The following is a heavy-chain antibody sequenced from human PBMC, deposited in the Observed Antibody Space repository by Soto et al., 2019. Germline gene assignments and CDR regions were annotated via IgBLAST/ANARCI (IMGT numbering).Heavy chain of an antibody. CDR2: IRTKTNNYAT. J-gene: IGHJ4*02. CDR3: TAMAGIDY. Sequence: GGSLRLSCAASGFTFSGSGIHWVRQASGKGLEWVGRIRTKTNNYATAYAASVKGRFTISRDDSKNMAYLQMNSLRTEDTAVYYCTAMAGIDYWGQGTLVTVSS. V-gene: IGHV3-73*01. D-gene: IGHD6-19*01. CDR1: GFTFSGSG.